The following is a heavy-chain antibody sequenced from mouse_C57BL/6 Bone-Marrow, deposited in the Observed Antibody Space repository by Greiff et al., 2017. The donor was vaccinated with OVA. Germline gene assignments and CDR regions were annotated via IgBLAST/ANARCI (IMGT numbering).Heavy chain of an antibody. Sequence: QVQLQQSGPELVKPGASVKISCKASGYAFSSSWMNWVKQRPGTGLEWIGRIYPGDGDTNYNGKFKGKATLTADKSSSTAYMQLSSLTSEDSAVYFCATYGSSSMDYWGQGTSVTVSS. CDR1: GYAFSSSW. V-gene: IGHV1-82*01. CDR2: IYPGDGDT. J-gene: IGHJ4*01. CDR3: ATYGSSSMDY. D-gene: IGHD1-1*01.